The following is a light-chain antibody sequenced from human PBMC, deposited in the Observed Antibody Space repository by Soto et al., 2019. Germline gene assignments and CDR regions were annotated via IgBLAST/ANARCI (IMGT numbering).Light chain of an antibody. CDR1: QSVSSY. J-gene: IGKJ1*01. CDR2: DAS. V-gene: IGKV3-11*01. CDR3: QQRSIWPRT. Sequence: EIVLTQSPATLSLSPGERATLSCRASQSVSSYLAWYQQKPGQAPRLLIYDASNRATGIPARFSGSGSGTDLNITISSLETLDFAVYYSQQRSIWPRTFGQGNTVDSK.